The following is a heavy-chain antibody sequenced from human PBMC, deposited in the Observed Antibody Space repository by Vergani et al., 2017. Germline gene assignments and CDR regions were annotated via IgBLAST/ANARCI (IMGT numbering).Heavy chain of an antibody. CDR3: ARGSCLGGSCYKPLLDY. J-gene: IGHJ4*02. D-gene: IGHD2-15*01. CDR2: IHTSGST. CDR1: GAYVGSGGYY. V-gene: IGHV4-61*02. Sequence: QVQLQESGPGLVKASQTLSLTCSVSGAYVGSGGYYWSWIRQPAGKGLEWIGRIHTSGSTNYNPSLKSRVTMSEDTSKNQFSLNLTSVTAADTAVYFCARGSCLGGSCYKPLLDYWGQGILVTVSS.